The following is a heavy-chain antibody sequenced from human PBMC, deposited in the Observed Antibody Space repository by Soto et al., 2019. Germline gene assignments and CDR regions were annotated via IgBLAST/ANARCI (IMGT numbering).Heavy chain of an antibody. CDR3: ARGLPLWSSPYGMDV. J-gene: IGHJ6*02. CDR2: INHSGST. V-gene: IGHV4-34*01. CDR1: GGSFSGYY. D-gene: IGHD3-10*01. Sequence: QVQLQQWGAGLLKPSETLSLTCAVYGGSFSGYYWSWIRQPPGKGLEWIGDINHSGSTNYNPSLKSRVTITVDTSKNQFSLKLSSVTAADTAVYYCARGLPLWSSPYGMDVWGQGTTVTVSS.